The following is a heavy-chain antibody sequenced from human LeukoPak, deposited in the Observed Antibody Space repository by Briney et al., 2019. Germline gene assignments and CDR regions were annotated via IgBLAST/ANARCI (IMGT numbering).Heavy chain of an antibody. CDR2: ISGSGGST. CDR1: GFTFSSYA. J-gene: IGHJ4*02. V-gene: IGHV3-23*01. Sequence: PGGSLRLSCAASGFTFSSYAMSWVRQAPGKGLEWVSAISGSGGSTYDADSVKGRFTISRDNSKNTLYLQMNSLRAEDTAVYYCAKDPTHYYDSSGYYYWGQGTLVTVYS. D-gene: IGHD3-22*01. CDR3: AKDPTHYYDSSGYYY.